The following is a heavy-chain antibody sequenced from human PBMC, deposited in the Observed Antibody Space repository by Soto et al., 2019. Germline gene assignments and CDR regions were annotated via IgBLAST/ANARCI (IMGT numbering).Heavy chain of an antibody. CDR3: ARAPRIVGRVFDY. CDR1: GFTFSDYY. Sequence: QVQLVESGGGLVKPGGSLRLSCAASGFTFSDYYMSWIRQAPGKGLEWVSYISNNTSFTNYADSVKGRFTISRDNAKNLLHLQMDSLRVEDTALYYCARAPRIVGRVFDYWGQGTLVTVSS. CDR2: ISNNTSFT. J-gene: IGHJ4*02. V-gene: IGHV3-11*06. D-gene: IGHD3-22*01.